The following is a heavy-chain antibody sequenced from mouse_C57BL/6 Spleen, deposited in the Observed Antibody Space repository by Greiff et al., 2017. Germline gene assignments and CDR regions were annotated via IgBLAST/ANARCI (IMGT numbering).Heavy chain of an antibody. CDR1: GFSLTSYG. CDR3: ATYDYGPAWFAY. V-gene: IGHV2-2*01. D-gene: IGHD2-4*01. CDR2: IWSGGST. Sequence: VQLQQSGPGLVQPSQSLSITCTVSGFSLTSYGVHWVRQSPGKGLEWLGVIWSGGSTDYNAAFISRLSISKDNSKSQVFFKMNSLQADDTAIYYCATYDYGPAWFAYWGQGTLVTVSA. J-gene: IGHJ3*01.